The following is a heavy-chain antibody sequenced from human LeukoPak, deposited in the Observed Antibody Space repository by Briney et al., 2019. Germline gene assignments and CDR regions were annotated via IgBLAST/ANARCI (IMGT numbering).Heavy chain of an antibody. CDR2: IYSGGST. CDR3: AREGRELLHDAFDI. D-gene: IGHD1-26*01. V-gene: IGHV3-53*01. CDR1: GFTVSSNY. J-gene: IGHJ3*02. Sequence: GGSLRLSCAASGFTVSSNYMSWVRQAPGKGLEWVSVIYSGGSTYYADSVKGRFTISRDNSKNTLYLQMNSLRAEDTAVYYCAREGRELLHDAFDIWGQGTMVTVSS.